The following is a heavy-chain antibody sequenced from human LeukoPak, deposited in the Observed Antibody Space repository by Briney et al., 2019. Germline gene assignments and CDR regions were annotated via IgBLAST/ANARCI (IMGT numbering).Heavy chain of an antibody. CDR1: AFTFSNYG. V-gene: IGHV3-30*02. CDR2: IRYDGSNK. D-gene: IGHD5-24*01. Sequence: GGSLRLSCAASAFTFSNYGIHWVRQAPGKGLEWVAFIRYDGSNKYYADSVKGRFTISRDNSKNTLFLQMNSLRAEDTAVYYCAKDGGGWLQLSFDYWGQGTLVTVSS. CDR3: AKDGGGWLQLSFDY. J-gene: IGHJ4*02.